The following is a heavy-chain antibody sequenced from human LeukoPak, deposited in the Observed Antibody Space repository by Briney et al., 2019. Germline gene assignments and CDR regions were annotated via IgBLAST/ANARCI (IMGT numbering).Heavy chain of an antibody. V-gene: IGHV4-59*11. CDR3: ASDSISMNAFDA. J-gene: IGHJ3*01. CDR1: GGSFTTHY. Sequence: SETLSLTCTVSGGSFTTHYWSWIRQPPGRGLEWVGYISYIGSTNYNPSLKSRVTISIDTSKNEVSLMLTSVTAADTAVYYCASDSISMNAFDAWGQGTMVTVSS. D-gene: IGHD3-22*01. CDR2: ISYIGST.